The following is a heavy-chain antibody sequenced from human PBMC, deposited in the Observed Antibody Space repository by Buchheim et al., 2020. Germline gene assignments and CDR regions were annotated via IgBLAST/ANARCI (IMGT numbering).Heavy chain of an antibody. CDR1: GGSISSSSYY. Sequence: QLQLQESGPGLVKPSETLSLTCTVSGGSISSSSYYWGWIRQPPGKGLEWIGSIYYSGSTYYNPSLKSRVTISVDTSKNQFSLKLSSVTAADTAVYYCARGRKATKGPYCSGGSCYLDYWGQGTL. D-gene: IGHD2-15*01. J-gene: IGHJ4*02. CDR2: IYYSGST. CDR3: ARGRKATKGPYCSGGSCYLDY. V-gene: IGHV4-39*01.